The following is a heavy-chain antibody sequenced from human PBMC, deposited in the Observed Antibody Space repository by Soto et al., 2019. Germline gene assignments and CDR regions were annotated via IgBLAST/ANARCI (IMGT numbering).Heavy chain of an antibody. CDR3: ARDEGAAVLVRGFDH. D-gene: IGHD2-15*01. CDR2: INRDGSIT. Sequence: EVQLVESGGGLVQPGGSLRLSCAASGFTFSSYWMHWVRQAPGTGLVWVADINRDGSITKYVDYVKGRFTISRDNSKSTLYLQMNSLSAEDTAMYYCARDEGAAVLVRGFDHWGQGALVTVSS. V-gene: IGHV3-74*03. CDR1: GFTFSSYW. J-gene: IGHJ4*02.